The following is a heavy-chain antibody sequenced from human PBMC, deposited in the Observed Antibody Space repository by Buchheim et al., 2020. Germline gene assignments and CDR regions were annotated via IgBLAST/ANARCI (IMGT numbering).Heavy chain of an antibody. CDR2: IWYDGSNK. J-gene: IGHJ6*02. CDR1: GFTFSSYG. Sequence: QVQLVESGGGVVQPGRSLRLSCAASGFTFSSYGMHWVRQAPGKGLEWVAVIWYDGSNKYYADSVKGRFTIFRDNSKNTLYLQMNSLRAEDTAVYYCAREEGHYYYYGMDVWGQGTT. CDR3: AREEGHYYYYGMDV. V-gene: IGHV3-33*01.